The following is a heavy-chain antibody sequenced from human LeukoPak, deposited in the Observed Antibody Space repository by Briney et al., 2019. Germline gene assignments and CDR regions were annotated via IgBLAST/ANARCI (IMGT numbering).Heavy chain of an antibody. CDR3: ARDCGGSTHVCTHAFDI. D-gene: IGHD2-21*01. CDR2: INPSGDST. Sequence: ASVTVSSKASGYTFNSYYMHWVRQAPGKGLEWMGIINPSGDSTTYAQKFQGRVTMTRDTSTSTVYMELSSLRSEDTAVYYCARDCGGSTHVCTHAFDIWGEGTMVSASS. CDR1: GYTFNSYY. V-gene: IGHV1-46*02. J-gene: IGHJ3*02.